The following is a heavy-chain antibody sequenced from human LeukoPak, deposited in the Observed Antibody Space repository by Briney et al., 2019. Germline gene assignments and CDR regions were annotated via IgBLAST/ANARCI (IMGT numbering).Heavy chain of an antibody. CDR1: GGSISSYY. CDR3: ARFVSGSSSWELCGMDV. Sequence: SETLSLTCTVSGGSISSYYWSWIRQPPGKGLEWIGYIYYSGSTYYNPSLKSRVSISVDTSKNQFSLNLSSVTAADTAVYYCARFVSGSSSWELCGMDVWGQGTTVTVSS. V-gene: IGHV4-59*01. D-gene: IGHD6-13*01. J-gene: IGHJ6*02. CDR2: IYYSGST.